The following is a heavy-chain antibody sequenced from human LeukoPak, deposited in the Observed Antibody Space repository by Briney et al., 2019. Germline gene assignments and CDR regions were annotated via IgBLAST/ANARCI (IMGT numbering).Heavy chain of an antibody. J-gene: IGHJ4*02. CDR3: ARTFGIAAAGNFDY. D-gene: IGHD6-13*01. Sequence: GSLRLSCAASGFTFSSYGMHWVRQAPGKGLEWVAVIWYDGSNKYYADSVKGRFTISRDNSKNTLYLQMNSLRAEDTAVYYCARTFGIAAAGNFDYWGQGTLVTVSS. CDR1: GFTFSSYG. V-gene: IGHV3-33*01. CDR2: IWYDGSNK.